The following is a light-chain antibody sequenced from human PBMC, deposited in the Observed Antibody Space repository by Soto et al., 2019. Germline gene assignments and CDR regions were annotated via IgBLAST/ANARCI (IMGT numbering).Light chain of an antibody. CDR1: QSISTW. CDR3: QQYYSFST. V-gene: IGKV1-5*03. Sequence: DIQMTQSPSTLSASIGDRVTVTCRASQSISTWLAWYQQKPGKAPILLIYKASSLESGVPSRFSGSGSGTEFTLTIISLQADDLATYYCQQYYSFSTFGQGTRVEIK. J-gene: IGKJ1*01. CDR2: KAS.